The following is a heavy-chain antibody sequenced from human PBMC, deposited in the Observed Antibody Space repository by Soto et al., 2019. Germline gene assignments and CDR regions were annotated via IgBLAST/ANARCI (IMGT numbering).Heavy chain of an antibody. V-gene: IGHV5-51*01. D-gene: IGHD2-2*01. CDR1: GYSFTSYW. J-gene: IGHJ6*02. CDR3: ARHFTALVPAATYYYYGMDV. CDR2: IYPGDSDT. Sequence: GASLKISCKGSGYSFTSYWIGWVRQMPGKGLEWMGIIYPGDSDTRYSPSFQGQVTISADKSISTAYLQWSSLKASDTAMYYCARHFTALVPAATYYYYGMDVWGQGTTVTVSS.